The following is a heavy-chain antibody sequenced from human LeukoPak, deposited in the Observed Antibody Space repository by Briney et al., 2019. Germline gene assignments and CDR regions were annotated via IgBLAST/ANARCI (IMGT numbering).Heavy chain of an antibody. D-gene: IGHD6-6*01. CDR1: GSTFTSYG. J-gene: IGHJ6*03. Sequence: ASVKVSCTGSGSTFTSYGFSWVRHAPGQGHEWMGWISAYNGNTNYAQKLQGRVTMTTDTSTSTAYMELRSLRSDETAVYYCARDCSSEGRNYYYMDVWGKGTTVTVSS. V-gene: IGHV1-18*01. CDR3: ARDCSSEGRNYYYMDV. CDR2: ISAYNGNT.